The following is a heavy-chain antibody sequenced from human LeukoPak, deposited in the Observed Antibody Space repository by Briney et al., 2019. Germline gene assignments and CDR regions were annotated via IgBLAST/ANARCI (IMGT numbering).Heavy chain of an antibody. CDR1: GFIFNDYA. V-gene: IGHV3-9*01. Sequence: GGSLTLSCAASGFIFNDYAMHWVRPAPGKGREWVSGINWNSNSIGYADSVKGRFTISRDNAKNSLYLQMNSLRAEDTAFYYCAKGLGKSSGWATLDYWGQGTLVTVSS. D-gene: IGHD6-19*01. CDR2: INWNSNSI. CDR3: AKGLGKSSGWATLDY. J-gene: IGHJ4*02.